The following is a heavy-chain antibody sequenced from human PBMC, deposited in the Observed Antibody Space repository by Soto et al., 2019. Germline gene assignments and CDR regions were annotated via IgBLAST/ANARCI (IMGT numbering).Heavy chain of an antibody. J-gene: IGHJ4*02. Sequence: GGSLRLSCAASGFTFSSYAMHWVRQAPGKGLEWVAVISYDGSNKYYADSVKGRFTISRDNSKNTLYLQMNSLRAEDTAVYYCARDFDGDPFYYFDYWGQGTLVTVSS. CDR2: ISYDGSNK. CDR1: GFTFSSYA. D-gene: IGHD4-17*01. V-gene: IGHV3-30-3*01. CDR3: ARDFDGDPFYYFDY.